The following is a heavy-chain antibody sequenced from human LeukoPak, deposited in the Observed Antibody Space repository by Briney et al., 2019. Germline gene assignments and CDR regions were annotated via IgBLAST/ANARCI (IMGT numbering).Heavy chain of an antibody. Sequence: GSLRLSCAASGFTFSSYSMNWVRQPPGKGLEWVGYIYYSGSTNYNPSLKSRVTTSVDTSKNQLSLKLSSVTAADTAVYYCARVIGYCSSTSCFGYFDYWGQGTLVTVSS. CDR1: GFTFSSYS. D-gene: IGHD2-2*01. J-gene: IGHJ4*02. V-gene: IGHV4-59*08. CDR2: IYYSGST. CDR3: ARVIGYCSSTSCFGYFDY.